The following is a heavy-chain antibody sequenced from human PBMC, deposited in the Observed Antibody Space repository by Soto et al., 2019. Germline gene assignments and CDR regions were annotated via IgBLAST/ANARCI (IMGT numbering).Heavy chain of an antibody. J-gene: IGHJ4*02. CDR2: SSSSSSYT. V-gene: IGHV3-11*06. CDR1: GFTFSDYY. CDR3: AREGIIHRYGDPEGY. D-gene: IGHD4-17*01. Sequence: GGSLRLSCAASGFTFSDYYMSWIRQAPGKGLEWVSYSSSSSSYTNYADSVKGRFTISRDNAKNSLYLQMNSLRAEDTAVYYCAREGIIHRYGDPEGYWGQGTLVTVSS.